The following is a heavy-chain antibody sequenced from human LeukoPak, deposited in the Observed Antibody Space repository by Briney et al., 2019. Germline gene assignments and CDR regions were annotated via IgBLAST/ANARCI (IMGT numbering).Heavy chain of an antibody. V-gene: IGHV1-69*13. CDR3: ARDSGIAAAGYYDY. CDR1: GGTFSSYA. CDR2: IIPIFGTA. J-gene: IGHJ4*02. Sequence: SVKVSCKASGGTFSSYAISWVRQAPGQGFEWMGGIIPIFGTANYAQKFQGRVTITADESTSTAYMELSSLRSEDTAVYYCARDSGIAAAGYYDYWGQGTLVTVSS. D-gene: IGHD6-13*01.